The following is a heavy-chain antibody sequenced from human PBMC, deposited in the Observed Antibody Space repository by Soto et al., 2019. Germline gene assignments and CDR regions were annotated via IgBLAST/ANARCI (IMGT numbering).Heavy chain of an antibody. CDR2: IVVGSGNT. V-gene: IGHV1-58*01. J-gene: IGHJ4*02. CDR1: GFTFTMSA. CDR3: AASGSIAARI. Sequence: GASVKVSCKASGFTFTMSAVQGVRQARGQRLEWIGWIVVGSGNTNYAQKFQERVTITRDMSTSTAYMELSSLRSEDTAVYYCAASGSIAARIWGQGTLVTVSS. D-gene: IGHD6-6*01.